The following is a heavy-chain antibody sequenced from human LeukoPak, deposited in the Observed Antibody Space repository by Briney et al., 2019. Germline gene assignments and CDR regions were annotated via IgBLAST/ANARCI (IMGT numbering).Heavy chain of an antibody. CDR2: INHSGST. CDR1: DGSISSYY. Sequence: SETLSLTCSVSDGSISSYYWSWIRQPPGKGLEWIGEINHSGSTNYNPSLKSRVTISVDTSKNQFSLKLSSVTAADTAVYYCARGRLPDLTKGLGYCSGGSCYYFDYWGQGTLVTVSS. V-gene: IGHV4-34*01. J-gene: IGHJ4*02. CDR3: ARGRLPDLTKGLGYCSGGSCYYFDY. D-gene: IGHD2-15*01.